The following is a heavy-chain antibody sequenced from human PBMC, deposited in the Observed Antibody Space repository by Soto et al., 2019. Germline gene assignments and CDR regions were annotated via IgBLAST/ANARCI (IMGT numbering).Heavy chain of an antibody. CDR1: QFTFSTYW. V-gene: IGHV3-7*03. J-gene: IGHJ4*02. CDR2: INQDGSEK. CDR3: VRDDSTGYYYFDH. D-gene: IGHD3-22*01. Sequence: GGSLRLSCAASQFTFSTYWMSWVRQAPGKGLERVANINQDGSEKYYADSVKGRFSISRDNAKNSLYLQMNSLRAEDTAVYYCVRDDSTGYYYFDHWGQGTLVTVSS.